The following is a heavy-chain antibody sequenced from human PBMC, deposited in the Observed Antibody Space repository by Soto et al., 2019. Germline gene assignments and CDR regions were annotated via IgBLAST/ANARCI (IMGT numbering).Heavy chain of an antibody. D-gene: IGHD3-3*01. CDR3: ARDGRHYDFWSGYYPYWFDP. Sequence: SLRLSCAASGFTFSSYAMHWVRQAPGKGLEWVAVISYDGSNKYYADSVKGRFTISRDNSKNTLYLQMNSLRAEDTAVYYCARDGRHYDFWSGYYPYWFDPWGQGTLVPVSS. V-gene: IGHV3-30-3*01. J-gene: IGHJ5*02. CDR1: GFTFSSYA. CDR2: ISYDGSNK.